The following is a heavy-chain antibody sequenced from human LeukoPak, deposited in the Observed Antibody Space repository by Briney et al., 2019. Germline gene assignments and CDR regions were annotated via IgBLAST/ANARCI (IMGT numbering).Heavy chain of an antibody. CDR2: IYYSGST. J-gene: IGHJ4*02. V-gene: IGHV4-39*07. CDR3: ALTRGYYQGFDY. Sequence: SETLSLTCTVSGASISSTTYYWGWIRQPPRKGLEWIASIYYSGSTYYNPSLKSRVTISVDTSKDQFSLKLSSVTAADTAVYYCALTRGYYQGFDYWGQGTLVTVSS. D-gene: IGHD3-22*01. CDR1: GASISSTTYY.